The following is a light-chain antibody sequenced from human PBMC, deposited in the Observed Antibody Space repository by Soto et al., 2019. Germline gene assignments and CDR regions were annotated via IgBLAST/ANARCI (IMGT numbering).Light chain of an antibody. J-gene: IGLJ1*01. CDR2: DVS. CDR1: SSDVGGYNY. V-gene: IGLV2-14*01. Sequence: ALTQPASVSGSPGQSITISCTGTSSDVGGYNYVSWYQQHPGKAPKLMIYDVSNRPSGVSNRFSGSKSGNTASLTISGLQAEDEADYYCSSYTSTYVFGTGTKVTVL. CDR3: SSYTSTYV.